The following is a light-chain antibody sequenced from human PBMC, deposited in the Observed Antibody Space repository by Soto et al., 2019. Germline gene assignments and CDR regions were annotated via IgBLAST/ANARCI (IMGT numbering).Light chain of an antibody. CDR2: EDD. CDR1: SSNIGNNY. J-gene: IGLJ2*01. Sequence: QSVLTQPPSVSAAPGQTVTISCSGSSSNIGNNYVSWYQQFPGAAPTLLIYEDDKRLSGTPDRFSASKSGTSATLGITGLXXXXEADYYCGAWDSSLSAXQVVFGGGTQX. V-gene: IGLV1-51*01. CDR3: GAWDSSLSAXQVV.